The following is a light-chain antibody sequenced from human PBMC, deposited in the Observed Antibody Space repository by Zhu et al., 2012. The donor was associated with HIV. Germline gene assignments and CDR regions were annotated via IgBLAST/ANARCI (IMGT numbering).Light chain of an antibody. V-gene: IGKV1-39*01. Sequence: DIQLTQSPSFLSASVGDRVTITCRASQDISRFLAWYRQKPGKAPKLLIYGASTLQSGVPSRFSGNGFGTDFTLTISSLQPEDFATYYCLQSYTTPYTFGQGTNLEIK. J-gene: IGKJ2*01. CDR1: QDISRF. CDR3: LQSYTTPYT. CDR2: GAS.